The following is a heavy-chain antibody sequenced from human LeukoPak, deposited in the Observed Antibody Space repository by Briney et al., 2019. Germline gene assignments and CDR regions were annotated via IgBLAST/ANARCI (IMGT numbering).Heavy chain of an antibody. CDR2: IYYSRST. D-gene: IGHD3-9*01. CDR3: ARGQYYDILTGYYYYYYMDV. Sequence: SETLSLTCTVSGDSISSSSSYWGWIRQPPGKGLEWIGSIYYSRSTYYNPSLKSRVTISVDTSKNQFSLKLSSVTAADTAVYYCARGQYYDILTGYYYYYYMDVWGKGTTVTISS. CDR1: GDSISSSSSY. J-gene: IGHJ6*03. V-gene: IGHV4-39*07.